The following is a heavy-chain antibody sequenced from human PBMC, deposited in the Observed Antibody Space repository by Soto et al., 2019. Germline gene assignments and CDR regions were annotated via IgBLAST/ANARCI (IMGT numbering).Heavy chain of an antibody. Sequence: ASVKVSCKASGYTFTSYGISWVRQAPGQGLEWMGWISAYNGNTNYAQKLQGRVTMTTDTSTSTAYMELRSLRSDDTAVYYRARDTHYDFWSGWHTYYYYYYMDVWGKGTTVTVSS. D-gene: IGHD3-3*01. CDR1: GYTFTSYG. J-gene: IGHJ6*03. CDR2: ISAYNGNT. V-gene: IGHV1-18*01. CDR3: ARDTHYDFWSGWHTYYYYYYMDV.